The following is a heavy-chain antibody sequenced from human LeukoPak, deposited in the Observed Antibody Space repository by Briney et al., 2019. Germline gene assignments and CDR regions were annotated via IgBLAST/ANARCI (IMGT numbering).Heavy chain of an antibody. D-gene: IGHD2/OR15-2a*01. CDR3: ARKSAGFLTA. V-gene: IGHV1-2*02. J-gene: IGHJ5*02. CDR1: GYTFTGDQ. CDR2: IKPSSGDT. Sequence: ASVKVSCKASGYTFTGDQIYWLRQAPGQGLEWVGWIKPSSGDTLYEQKFQGRVTMTRDKSISSAYMELTSLRSDDTAVYYCARKSAGFLTAWGQGTLVTVSS.